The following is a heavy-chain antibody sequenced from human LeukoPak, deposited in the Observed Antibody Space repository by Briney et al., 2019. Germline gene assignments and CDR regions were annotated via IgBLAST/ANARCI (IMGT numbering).Heavy chain of an antibody. CDR1: GFTFSSYG. D-gene: IGHD6-19*01. CDR2: IWYDGSNK. Sequence: PGGSLRLSCAASGFTFSSYGMHWVRQAPGKGLEWVAVIWYDGSNKYYADSVKGRFTISRDNSKNTLYLQMNSLRAEDTAVYYCARSPRGFIAVADQFDYWGQGTLVTVSS. J-gene: IGHJ4*02. V-gene: IGHV3-33*01. CDR3: ARSPRGFIAVADQFDY.